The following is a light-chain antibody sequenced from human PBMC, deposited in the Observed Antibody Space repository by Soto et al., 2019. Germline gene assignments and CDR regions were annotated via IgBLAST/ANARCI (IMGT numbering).Light chain of an antibody. CDR1: QSVISNY. J-gene: IGKJ1*01. Sequence: EVVLTQSPGTVSLSPGERVTLSCRASQSVISNYLAWFQQRPGQAPRLLIYAASSRATGIPDRLSGSGSGTDFTLSISRLEPEDFAVYYCQQYGSSLTWTFGQGTKVEIK. V-gene: IGKV3-20*01. CDR3: QQYGSSLTWT. CDR2: AAS.